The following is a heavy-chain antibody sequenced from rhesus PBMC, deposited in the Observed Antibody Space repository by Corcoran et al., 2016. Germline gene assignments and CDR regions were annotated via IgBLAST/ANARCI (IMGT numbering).Heavy chain of an antibody. Sequence: EVQLVQSGAEVKKPGASVKISCKASGYTFTDYYLHWVRQAPGKGLEWMGLVEPEDGEAIHAQKFQDSVTSTADTSTDTAYMELSSLRSEDTAVYYCATGGAAGNRVAGDAFDFWGQGLRVTVSS. D-gene: IGHD6-31*01. J-gene: IGHJ3*01. CDR3: ATGGAAGNRVAGDAFDF. V-gene: IGHV1-111*02. CDR1: GYTFTDYY. CDR2: VEPEDGEA.